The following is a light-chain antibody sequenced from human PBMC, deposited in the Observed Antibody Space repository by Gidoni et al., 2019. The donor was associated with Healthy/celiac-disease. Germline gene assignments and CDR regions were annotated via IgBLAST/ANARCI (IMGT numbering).Light chain of an antibody. J-gene: IGKJ3*01. CDR3: QQRSIWPRT. V-gene: IGKV3-11*01. CDR2: DSS. CDR1: QSVSSY. Sequence: PARLALSARERATLSAGASQSVSSYLAYYQQKPCQAPRLLIYDSSNRATGSPASFSSSVAWTDFTPTISSIEPEDFAVYYCQQRSIWPRTFGPGTKVDIK.